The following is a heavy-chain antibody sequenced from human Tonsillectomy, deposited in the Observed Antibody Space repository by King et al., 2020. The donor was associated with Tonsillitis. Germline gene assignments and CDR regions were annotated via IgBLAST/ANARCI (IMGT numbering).Heavy chain of an antibody. CDR3: AREETGEKSGWSPEGFDY. D-gene: IGHD6-19*01. Sequence: QVQLVQSGAEVKKPGSSVKVSCKASGGTFSSYAISWVRQAPGQGLEWMGRIIPILGIANYAQKFQGRVTITADKSTSTAYMELSSLRSEDTAVYYCAREETGEKSGWSPEGFDYWGHGTLVTVSS. CDR2: IIPILGIA. V-gene: IGHV1-69*04. CDR1: GGTFSSYA. J-gene: IGHJ4*01.